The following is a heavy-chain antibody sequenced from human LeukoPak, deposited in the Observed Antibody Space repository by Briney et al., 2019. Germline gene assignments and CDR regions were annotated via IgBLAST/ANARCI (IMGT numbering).Heavy chain of an antibody. Sequence: GGSLRLSCAASGFTFNSYAMHWVRQAPGKGLEWVAVISFDGSNQHYADSVKGRFTISRDNAKNSLYLQMNSLRAEDTAVYYCARSLDETDNWFDPWGQGTLVTVSS. CDR3: ARSLDETDNWFDP. V-gene: IGHV3-30-3*01. D-gene: IGHD1-14*01. CDR2: ISFDGSNQ. CDR1: GFTFNSYA. J-gene: IGHJ5*02.